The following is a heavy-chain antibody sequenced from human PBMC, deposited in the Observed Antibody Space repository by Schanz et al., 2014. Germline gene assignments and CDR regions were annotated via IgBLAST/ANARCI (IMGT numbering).Heavy chain of an antibody. Sequence: VQLVESGGGLVQPGGSLRLSCAGSGFTFSSYAMSWVRQTPGKGLEWVSVISGSGVSTHYADSVKGRFTISRDNSKNTLYLLMNSLRAEDTAVYYCAKDLISGWSGFDYWGQGTLVTVSS. CDR1: GFTFSSYA. D-gene: IGHD6-19*01. CDR3: AKDLISGWSGFDY. CDR2: ISGSGVST. J-gene: IGHJ4*02. V-gene: IGHV3-23*04.